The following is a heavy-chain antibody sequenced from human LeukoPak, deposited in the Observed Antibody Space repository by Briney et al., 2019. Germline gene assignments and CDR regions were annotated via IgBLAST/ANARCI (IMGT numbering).Heavy chain of an antibody. CDR2: IYYSGTT. Sequence: SETLSLTCTASGYSISSGYYWGWIRQPPGKGLEWIGSIYYSGTTYYNPSLKSRVTITVDTSKNQFSLKLSSVTAADTAVYYCARDLTWSITGTTWGQGTLVTVSS. V-gene: IGHV4-38-2*02. CDR3: ARDLTWSITGTT. CDR1: GYSISSGYY. D-gene: IGHD1-20*01. J-gene: IGHJ5*02.